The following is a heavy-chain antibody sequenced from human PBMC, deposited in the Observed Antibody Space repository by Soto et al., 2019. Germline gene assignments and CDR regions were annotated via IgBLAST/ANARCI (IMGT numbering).Heavy chain of an antibody. Sequence: SETLSLTCSVSGGTISSYYWSWIRQPPGKGLEWIGYIYSRGTTSYNPALKSRATILVDTSKNQFSLRLTSVTATDTAVYYCATGRISRGLDVWGQGTTVTVSS. CDR2: IYSRGTT. CDR1: GGTISSYY. CDR3: ATGRISRGLDV. V-gene: IGHV4-59*12. J-gene: IGHJ6*02.